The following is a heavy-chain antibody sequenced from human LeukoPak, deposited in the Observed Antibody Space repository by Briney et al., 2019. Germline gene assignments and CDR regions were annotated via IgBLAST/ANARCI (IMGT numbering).Heavy chain of an antibody. CDR3: AKGVAAGPSFLDY. Sequence: GGSLRLSCAASGFTFSSYAMSWVRQAPGKGLEWVSAISGSGGSTYYADSVKGRFTISRDNSKSTLYLQMNSLRAEDTAVYYCAKGVAAGPSFLDYWGQGTLVTVSS. V-gene: IGHV3-23*01. J-gene: IGHJ4*02. D-gene: IGHD6-13*01. CDR1: GFTFSSYA. CDR2: ISGSGGST.